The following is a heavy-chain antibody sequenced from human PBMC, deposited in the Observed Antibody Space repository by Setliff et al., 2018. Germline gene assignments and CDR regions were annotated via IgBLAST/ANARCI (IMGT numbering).Heavy chain of an antibody. D-gene: IGHD3-10*01. Sequence: ASETLSLTCTVSGDSISSRPFYWGWFRQPAGKELEWIGQIYTSWSTIYNPSLKSRVTISLDTSKNQFSLSLTSVTAADTAVYYCATDGPVLNGDYISWGQGTLVTVSS. CDR2: IYTSWST. CDR1: GDSISSRPFY. CDR3: ATDGPVLNGDYIS. V-gene: IGHV4-61*09. J-gene: IGHJ5*02.